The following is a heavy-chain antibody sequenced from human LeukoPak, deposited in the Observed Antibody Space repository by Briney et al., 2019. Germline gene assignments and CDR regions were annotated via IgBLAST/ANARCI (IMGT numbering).Heavy chain of an antibody. Sequence: VASVKVSCKASGYTFTSYGISWVRQAPGQGLEWMGWISAYNGNTNYAQKLQGRVTMTTDTSTSTAYMELRSLRSDDTAVYYCASPRVGVSWGGDDAFDIWGQGTMVTVSS. D-gene: IGHD1-26*01. CDR3: ASPRVGVSWGGDDAFDI. J-gene: IGHJ3*02. V-gene: IGHV1-18*01. CDR2: ISAYNGNT. CDR1: GYTFTSYG.